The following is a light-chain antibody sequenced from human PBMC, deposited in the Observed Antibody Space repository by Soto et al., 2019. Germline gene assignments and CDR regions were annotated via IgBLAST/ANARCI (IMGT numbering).Light chain of an antibody. CDR3: HQYHSYWT. CDR1: QSIVSW. CDR2: KAS. V-gene: IGKV1-5*03. J-gene: IGKJ1*01. Sequence: DIQMTQSPSTLSAFVGDRVTITCRASQSIVSWLAWYQQKPGKVPKLLIYKASTLQNGVPSRFSGSGSGTEFTLTTSSLQPDDFATYYCHQYHSYWTFGQGTKVEIK.